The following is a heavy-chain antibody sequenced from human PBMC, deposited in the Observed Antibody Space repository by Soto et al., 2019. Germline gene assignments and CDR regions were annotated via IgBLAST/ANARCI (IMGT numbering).Heavy chain of an antibody. D-gene: IGHD1-7*01. J-gene: IGHJ5*02. CDR3: ARVNRHNNWNYFCVSGLSGSPGNWFDP. CDR1: GGSISSSNW. Sequence: PSETLSLTCAVSGGSISSSNWWSWVRQPPGKGLEWIGEIYHSGSTNYNPSLKSRVTISVDKSKNQFSLKLSSVTAADTAVYYCARVNRHNNWNYFCVSGLSGSPGNWFDPWGQGTLVTVSS. CDR2: IYHSGST. V-gene: IGHV4-4*02.